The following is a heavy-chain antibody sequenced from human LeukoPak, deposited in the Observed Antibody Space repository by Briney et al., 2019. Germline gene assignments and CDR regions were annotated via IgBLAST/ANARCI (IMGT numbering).Heavy chain of an antibody. Sequence: GGSLRLSCAASGFTFSSYSMNWVRQAPGKGLEWVSYISSSSSTIYYADSVKGRFTISRDNAKNSLYLQMNSLRAEDTAVYYCARQTYYYDSSGYQPYTDYWGQGTLVTVSS. D-gene: IGHD3-22*01. CDR1: GFTFSSYS. CDR3: ARQTYYYDSSGYQPYTDY. CDR2: ISSSSSTI. V-gene: IGHV3-48*04. J-gene: IGHJ4*02.